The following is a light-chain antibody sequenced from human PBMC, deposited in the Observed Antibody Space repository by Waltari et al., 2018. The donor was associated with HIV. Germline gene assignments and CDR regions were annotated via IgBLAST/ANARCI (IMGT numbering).Light chain of an antibody. J-gene: IGLJ2*01. V-gene: IGLV7-46*01. CDR2: DTS. CDR3: LLSYGGPRV. CDR1: TGALTSGHS. Sequence: AVVTQEPSLTVSPGETVTLTCGSSTGALTSGHSPYWFQQRPGQAPRTLIHDTSNKHPWTPARFSGSLLGGKAALTLSGAQPEDEAEYYCLLSYGGPRVFGGGTKLTVL.